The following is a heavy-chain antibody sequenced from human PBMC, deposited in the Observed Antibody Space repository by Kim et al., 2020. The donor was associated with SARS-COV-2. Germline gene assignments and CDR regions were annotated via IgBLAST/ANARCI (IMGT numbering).Heavy chain of an antibody. CDR2: INAGNGNT. Sequence: ASVKVSCKTSGYTFTNYAMHWVRQAPGQRLEWMGWINAGNGNTKYSQNFQGRVTITRDTSASTVYMELSSLRSEDTAIYYCARVRYVSTWFNDHWGQGTLVTVSS. V-gene: IGHV1-3*01. D-gene: IGHD2-2*01. CDR1: GYTFTNYA. J-gene: IGHJ4*02. CDR3: ARVRYVSTWFNDH.